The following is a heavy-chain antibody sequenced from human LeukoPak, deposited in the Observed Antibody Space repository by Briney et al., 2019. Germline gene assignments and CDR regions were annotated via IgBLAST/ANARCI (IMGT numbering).Heavy chain of an antibody. CDR3: ARETAMVTNYYYYYGMDV. CDR2: MNPNSGGT. D-gene: IGHD5-18*01. V-gene: IGHV1-2*02. CDR1: GYTFTGYY. Sequence: ASVKVSCKASGYTFTGYYMHWVRQAPGQGLEWMGWMNPNSGGTNYAQKFQGRVTMTRDTSISTAYMELSRLRSDDTAVYYCARETAMVTNYYYYYGMDVWGQGTTVTVSS. J-gene: IGHJ6*02.